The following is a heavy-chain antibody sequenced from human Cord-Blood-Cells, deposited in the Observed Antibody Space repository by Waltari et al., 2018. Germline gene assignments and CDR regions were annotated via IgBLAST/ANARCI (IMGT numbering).Heavy chain of an antibody. CDR1: GFTLSSTW. CDR3: ARDYSQLGDAFDI. Sequence: EVQLVESGGGLVQPGGSLRLSCAASGFTLSSTWMSWVGQAPGKGLEWVANIKQDGSEKYYVDSVKGRFTISRDNAKNSLYLQMNSLRAEDTAVYYCARDYSQLGDAFDIWGQGTMVTVSS. D-gene: IGHD6-13*01. V-gene: IGHV3-7*01. CDR2: IKQDGSEK. J-gene: IGHJ3*02.